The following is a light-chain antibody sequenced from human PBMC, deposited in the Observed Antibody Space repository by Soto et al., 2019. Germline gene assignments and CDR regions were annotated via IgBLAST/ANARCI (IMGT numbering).Light chain of an antibody. CDR2: GAS. CDR3: QQYGSSGT. CDR1: ENVRTK. Sequence: IVMTQSPAILSVSPWEAATLSCRASENVRTKVGGYQQKPGQAPRLLIYGASNRATGIPDRFSGSGSGTDFTLTISRLEPEDFAVYYCQQYGSSGTFGQGTKVDIK. J-gene: IGKJ1*01. V-gene: IGKV3-20*01.